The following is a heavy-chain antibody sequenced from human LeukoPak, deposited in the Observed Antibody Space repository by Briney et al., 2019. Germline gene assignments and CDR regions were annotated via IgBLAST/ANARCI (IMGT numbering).Heavy chain of an antibody. D-gene: IGHD1-1*01. J-gene: IGHJ4*02. CDR3: ARGLEFSLDY. V-gene: IGHV1-18*01. Sequence: ASVKVSCKASGYAFTNYAISWVRQAPGQGLEWMGWISVYNGNTNYAQKLQGRVTMTADTSTTTAYMELRSLRSDDTAVYYCARGLEFSLDYWGQGTLVTVSS. CDR1: GYAFTNYA. CDR2: ISVYNGNT.